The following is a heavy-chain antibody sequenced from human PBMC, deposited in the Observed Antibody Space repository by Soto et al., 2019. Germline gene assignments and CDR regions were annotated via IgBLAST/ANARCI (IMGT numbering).Heavy chain of an antibody. CDR1: GGSFSSYH. J-gene: IGHJ4*02. D-gene: IGHD5-12*01. V-gene: IGHV4-59*01. CDR3: ARDLFGDGYNFRY. Sequence: SETLSLTCSISGGSFSSYHWSWIRQPPGKGLEWIGYIFYSGSTTYNPSLKSRVTISLDTSKNQFSLKVSSVTAANTAVYYCARDLFGDGYNFRYWGQGTQVTVSS. CDR2: IFYSGST.